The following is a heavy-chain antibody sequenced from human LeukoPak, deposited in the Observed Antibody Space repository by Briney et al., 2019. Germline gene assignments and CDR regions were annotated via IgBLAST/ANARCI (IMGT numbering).Heavy chain of an antibody. CDR2: IHPNSGGT. CDR3: GRKSASRKTSEFDY. CDR1: GYTFTDYY. Sequence: ASVKVSCKASGYTFTDYYMNWVRQAPGQGLEWMGWIHPNSGGTNYAQKFQGRVTMTRDTSISTAYMELSRLTFDDTAVYYCGRKSASRKTSEFDYWGQGTLVTVSS. J-gene: IGHJ4*02. V-gene: IGHV1-2*02. D-gene: IGHD2-2*01.